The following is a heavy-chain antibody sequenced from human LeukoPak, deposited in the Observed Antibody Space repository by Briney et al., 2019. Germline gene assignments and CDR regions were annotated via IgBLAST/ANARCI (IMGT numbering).Heavy chain of an antibody. CDR2: ISYDGSNK. V-gene: IGHV3-30-3*01. D-gene: IGHD2-2*01. J-gene: IGHJ5*02. Sequence: PGRFLRLSCAASGFTFSSYAMHWVRQAPGKGLEWVAVISYDGSNKYYADSVKGRFTISRDNSKNTLYLQMNSLRAEDTAVYYCARGGQDQLPRRAHWFDPWGQGTLVTVSS. CDR3: ARGGQDQLPRRAHWFDP. CDR1: GFTFSSYA.